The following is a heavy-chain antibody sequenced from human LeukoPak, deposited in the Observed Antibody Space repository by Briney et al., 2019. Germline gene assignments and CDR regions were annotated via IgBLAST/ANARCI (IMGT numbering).Heavy chain of an antibody. CDR3: ASPRGDDSGGYYTWYFHH. V-gene: IGHV4-39*07. J-gene: IGHJ1*01. Sequence: SETLSLTCTVSGGSISSSSYYWGWIRQPPGKGLEWIGSGSTYYNPSLKSRVTISVDTSKNQFSLKLSSVTAADTAVCFCASPRGDDSGGYYTWYFHHWGQGILVTVSS. CDR2: SGST. CDR1: GGSISSSSYY. D-gene: IGHD3-22*01.